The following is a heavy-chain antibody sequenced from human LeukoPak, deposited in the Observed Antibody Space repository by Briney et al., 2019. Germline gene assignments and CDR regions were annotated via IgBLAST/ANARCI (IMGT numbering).Heavy chain of an antibody. V-gene: IGHV4-59*01. D-gene: IGHD3-3*01. CDR2: IYYSGSA. J-gene: IGHJ3*02. Sequence: PSETLSLTCTVSGGSISGYYWNWIRQPPGKGLEWIGSIYYSGSANYNPSLKSRVTISVDTSKNQLSLELNSVTAADTAVYYCARDLSQVGVVTLGASDIWGQGTMVTVSS. CDR3: ARDLSQVGVVTLGASDI. CDR1: GGSISGYY.